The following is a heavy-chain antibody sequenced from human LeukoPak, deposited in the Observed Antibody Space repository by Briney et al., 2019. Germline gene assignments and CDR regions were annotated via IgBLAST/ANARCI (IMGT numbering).Heavy chain of an antibody. CDR1: GFIFSSFG. D-gene: IGHD2-8*01. J-gene: IGHJ6*03. V-gene: IGHV3-30*02. CDR2: TQDDESNK. Sequence: GGSLRLSCAAPGFIFSSFGMHSVRQAPGKGLEWVAFTQDDESNKYYAGSVKGRFTISRDNYKNTLFLQMSSLRPEDTALYYCAKQMVERPHYYYMDVWGKGTTVTVSS. CDR3: AKQMVERPHYYYMDV.